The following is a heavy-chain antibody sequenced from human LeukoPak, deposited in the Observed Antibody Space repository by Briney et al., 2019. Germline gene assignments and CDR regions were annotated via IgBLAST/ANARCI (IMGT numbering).Heavy chain of an antibody. CDR2: IYYSGST. D-gene: IGHD3-3*01. J-gene: IGHJ6*02. Sequence: SETLSLTCTVSGGSISSYYWSWIRQPPGKGLEWIGYIYYSGSTNYNPSLKSRVTISVDTSKNQFSLKLSSVTAAGTPVYYCATDWWSGPKGSVREDYYSYGMDVWGQGTTVTVSS. CDR1: GGSISSYY. V-gene: IGHV4-59*01. CDR3: ATDWWSGPKGSVREDYYSYGMDV.